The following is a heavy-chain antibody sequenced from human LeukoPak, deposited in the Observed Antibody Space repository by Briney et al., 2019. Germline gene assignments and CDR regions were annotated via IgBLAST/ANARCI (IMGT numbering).Heavy chain of an antibody. D-gene: IGHD6-6*01. CDR3: AGQARDAFDI. J-gene: IGHJ3*02. CDR1: GGSISSYY. V-gene: IGHV4-59*08. Sequence: PSETLSLTCTVSGGSISSYYWSWIRQPPGKGLEWIGDIYYSGSTNYNPSLKSRVTISVDTSKNQFSLKLSSVTAADTAVYYCAGQARDAFDIWGQGTMVTVSS. CDR2: IYYSGST.